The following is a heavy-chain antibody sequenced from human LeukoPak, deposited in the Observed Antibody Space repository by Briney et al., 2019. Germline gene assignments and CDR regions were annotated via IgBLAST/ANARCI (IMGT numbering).Heavy chain of an antibody. CDR1: GFTFTKVW. D-gene: IGHD6-19*01. CDR3: ARGLEQWHGFDF. V-gene: IGHV3-66*01. CDR2: IYSGGTT. Sequence: PGGSLRLSCVASGFTFTKVWMTWVRQAPGKGLEWVAVIYSGGTTYYADSVKGRFTISRDNSQNTMYLQMNSLRAEDTAVYYCARGLEQWHGFDFWGQGTLVTVSS. J-gene: IGHJ4*02.